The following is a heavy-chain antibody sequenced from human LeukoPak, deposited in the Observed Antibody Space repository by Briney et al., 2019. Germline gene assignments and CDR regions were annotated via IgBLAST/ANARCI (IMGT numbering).Heavy chain of an antibody. J-gene: IGHJ3*02. CDR1: GGSISSSSYY. CDR2: IYYSGNT. Sequence: SETLSLTCTVSGGSISSSSYYWGWIRQPPGKGLEWIGSIYYSGNTYYNPSLKSRVTISVGTSKNQFSLKLSSVTAADTAVYYCARIVGAYDAFDIWGQGTMVTVSS. CDR3: ARIVGAYDAFDI. V-gene: IGHV4-39*07. D-gene: IGHD1-26*01.